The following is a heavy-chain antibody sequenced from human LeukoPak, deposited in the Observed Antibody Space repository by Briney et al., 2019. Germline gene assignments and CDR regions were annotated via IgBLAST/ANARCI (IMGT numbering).Heavy chain of an antibody. J-gene: IGHJ5*02. CDR1: GYTFTSYA. CDR2: MNPNSGNT. D-gene: IGHD3-22*01. Sequence: ASVKVSCKASGYTFTSYAMHWVRQAPGQRLEWMGWMNPNSGNTGYAQKFQGRVTMTRNTSISTAYMELSSLRSEDTAVYYCARGLTYYYDSSGYYYWFDPWGQGTLVTVSS. V-gene: IGHV1-8*02. CDR3: ARGLTYYYDSSGYYYWFDP.